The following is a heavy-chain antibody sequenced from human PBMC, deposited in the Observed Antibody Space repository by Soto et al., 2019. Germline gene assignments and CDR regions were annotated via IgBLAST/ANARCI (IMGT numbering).Heavy chain of an antibody. J-gene: IGHJ4*02. Sequence: QVQLVQSGAEVKKPGASVKVSCKASGYTFTNYRIIWVRQAPGQGLEWMGYNRNYVQKFQGRVTMTKDTATSTAYMELRSLRSDDTAVYYCARDRLPLWELSPGEYWGQGTVVTVSS. D-gene: IGHD3-16*02. CDR3: ARDRLPLWELSPGEY. CDR1: GYTFTNYR. CDR2: NR. V-gene: IGHV1-18*01.